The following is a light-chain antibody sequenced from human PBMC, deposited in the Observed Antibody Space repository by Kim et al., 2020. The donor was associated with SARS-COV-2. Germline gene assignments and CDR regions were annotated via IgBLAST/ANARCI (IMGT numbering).Light chain of an antibody. CDR3: QHAFT. CDR2: DVS. J-gene: IGKJ1*01. V-gene: IGKV1-5*01. CDR1: HSISSS. Sequence: PPPCAHLGDRVTTSRRARHSISSSLAWYHQKPGKAPKLPIYDVSSLESGVPQRGSGRVSVTEFILTPTTPQPDDFAQHFTQHAFTFGQGTKVDIK.